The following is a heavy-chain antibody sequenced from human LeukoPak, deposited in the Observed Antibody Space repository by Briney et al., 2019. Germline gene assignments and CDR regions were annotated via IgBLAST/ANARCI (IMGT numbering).Heavy chain of an antibody. CDR1: GGSISSYY. CDR2: IYTSGST. V-gene: IGHV4-4*07. CDR3: ARDNTHYDFWSGNYYGMDV. J-gene: IGHJ6*02. Sequence: SETLSLTCTVSGGSISSYYWSWIRQPAGKGLEWIGRIYTSGSTNYNPSLKSRVTMSVDTSKNQFSLKLSSVTAADTAVYYCARDNTHYDFWSGNYYGMDVWGQGTTVTVSS. D-gene: IGHD3-3*01.